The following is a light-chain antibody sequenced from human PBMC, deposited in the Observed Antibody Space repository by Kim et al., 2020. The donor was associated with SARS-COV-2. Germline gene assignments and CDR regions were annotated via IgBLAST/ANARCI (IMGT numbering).Light chain of an antibody. Sequence: DIQMTQSPSTLSASVGDRVTITCRASQTISTWLAWYQQKPGKAPKLLLYLASTLESGVPSRFSGSGSGTEFTLTIDSLQPDDFATYYCQHYIRFPYTFGQGTKLAIK. V-gene: IGKV1-5*03. CDR2: LAS. J-gene: IGKJ2*01. CDR1: QTISTW. CDR3: QHYIRFPYT.